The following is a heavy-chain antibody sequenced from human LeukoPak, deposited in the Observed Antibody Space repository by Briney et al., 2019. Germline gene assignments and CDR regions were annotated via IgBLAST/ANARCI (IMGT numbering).Heavy chain of an antibody. CDR3: ASGSYYYYYMDV. D-gene: IGHD1-26*01. V-gene: IGHV1-69*05. J-gene: IGHJ6*03. Sequence: SVKVSCKASGGTFSSYAISWVRQAPGQGLEWMGGIIPIFGTANYAQKFQGRVTITTDESTSTAYMELSSLRSEDTAVYYCASGSYYYYYMDVWGKGTTVTVSS. CDR1: GGTFSSYA. CDR2: IIPIFGTA.